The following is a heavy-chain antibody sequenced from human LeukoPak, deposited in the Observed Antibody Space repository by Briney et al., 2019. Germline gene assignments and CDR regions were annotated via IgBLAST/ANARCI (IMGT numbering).Heavy chain of an antibody. CDR2: INHSGST. CDR3: ARAHYDFWSGYKSPGTNWFDP. J-gene: IGHJ5*02. V-gene: IGHV4-34*01. Sequence: SETLSLTCAVYGGSFSGYYWSWIRQPPGKGLEWIGEINHSGSTNYNPSLKSRVTISVDTSKNQFSLKLSSVTAADTAVYYCARAHYDFWSGYKSPGTNWFDPWGQGTLVTVSS. D-gene: IGHD3-3*01. CDR1: GGSFSGYY.